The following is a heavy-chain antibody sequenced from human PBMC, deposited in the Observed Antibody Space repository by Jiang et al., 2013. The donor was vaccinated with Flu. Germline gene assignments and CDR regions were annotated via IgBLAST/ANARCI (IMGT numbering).Heavy chain of an antibody. Sequence: SQTLSLTCAISGDSVSSNSAAWSWIRQSPSRGLEWLGRTYYRSKWYNDYAVSMKSRITINADTSKNQFSLHLTSVTPEDTAVYYCPREKDFGPADYWGQGTLVTVSS. CDR3: PREKDFGPADY. CDR1: GDSVSSNSAA. V-gene: IGHV6-1*01. D-gene: IGHD2/OR15-2a*01. J-gene: IGHJ4*02. CDR2: TYYRSKWYN.